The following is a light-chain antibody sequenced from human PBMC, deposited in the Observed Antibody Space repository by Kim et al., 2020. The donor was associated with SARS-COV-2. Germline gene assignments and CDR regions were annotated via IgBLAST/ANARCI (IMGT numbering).Light chain of an antibody. V-gene: IGLV2-14*03. Sequence: LTQPASVSGSPGQSITISCTGTISDVGGYNYVSWYQQHPGKAPKLIMYDVSTRPSGVSSRFSGSKSDNTASLTISGLQAEDEADYFCSSFTRSSTLVFGGGTQLTVL. J-gene: IGLJ2*01. CDR2: DVS. CDR1: ISDVGGYNY. CDR3: SSFTRSSTLV.